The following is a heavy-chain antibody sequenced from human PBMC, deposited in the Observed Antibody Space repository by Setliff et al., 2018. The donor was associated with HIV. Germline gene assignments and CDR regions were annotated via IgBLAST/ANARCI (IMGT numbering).Heavy chain of an antibody. CDR2: ISYDGSNK. D-gene: IGHD6-13*01. CDR1: GFTFSSYA. V-gene: IGHV3-30*01. Sequence: GGSLRLSCAASGFTFSSYAMHWVRQAPGKGLEWVAVISYDGSNKYYADSVKGRFTISRDNSKNTLYLQMNSLRTEDTAVYFCAKNLYSSRRSPLDYWGQGTLVTSPQ. J-gene: IGHJ4*02. CDR3: AKNLYSSRRSPLDY.